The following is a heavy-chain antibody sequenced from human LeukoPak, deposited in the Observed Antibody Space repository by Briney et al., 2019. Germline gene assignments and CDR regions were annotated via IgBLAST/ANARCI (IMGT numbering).Heavy chain of an antibody. CDR3: ALSLYSGYGRYFDY. J-gene: IGHJ4*02. CDR2: IYWDDDK. D-gene: IGHD5-12*01. Sequence: SGPTLVKPTQTLTLTCTFSGFSLSTSGVGVGWIRQPPGKALEWLALIYWDDDKRYSPSLKSRLTITKDTSKNQLVLTMTNMDPVDTATYYCALSLYSGYGRYFDYWGQGTLVTVSS. CDR1: GFSLSTSGVG. V-gene: IGHV2-5*02.